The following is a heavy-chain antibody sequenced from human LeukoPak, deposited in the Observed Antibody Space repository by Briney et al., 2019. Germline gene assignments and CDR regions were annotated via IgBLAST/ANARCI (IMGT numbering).Heavy chain of an antibody. D-gene: IGHD2-2*01. Sequence: ASVTVSCKASVYTFISYGLSWVRQAPGQGREWMGWISAYSDHTDYAQKFQDRVTITTDTSTGTAYTELTSLTSDDTAVYYCARDRGPKYQLLYWGQGTLVTVSS. V-gene: IGHV1-18*01. J-gene: IGHJ4*02. CDR1: VYTFISYG. CDR3: ARDRGPKYQLLY. CDR2: ISAYSDHT.